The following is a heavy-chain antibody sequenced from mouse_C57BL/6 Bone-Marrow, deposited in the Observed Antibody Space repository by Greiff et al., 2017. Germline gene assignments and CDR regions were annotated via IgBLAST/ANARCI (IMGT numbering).Heavy chain of an antibody. CDR3: TRSVGYSNYVGAMDY. J-gene: IGHJ4*01. V-gene: IGHV1-15*01. Sequence: VQLKESGAELVRPGASVTLSCKASGYTFTDYEMHWVKQTPVHGLEWIGAIDPETGGTAYNQKFKGKAILTADKSSSTAYMELRSLTSEDSAVYYCTRSVGYSNYVGAMDYWGQGTSVTVSS. CDR1: GYTFTDYE. CDR2: IDPETGGT. D-gene: IGHD2-5*01.